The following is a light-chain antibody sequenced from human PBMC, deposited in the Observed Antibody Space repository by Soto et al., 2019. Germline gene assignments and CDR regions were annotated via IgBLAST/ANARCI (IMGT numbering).Light chain of an antibody. CDR2: DVS. Sequence: QSVLTQPASVSGSPGQSITISCTGISSDVGGYNYVSWYQQHPGKAPKLMIYDVSNRRSGVSNRFSGSKSGNTSSLTISGLQAEDEAYYYCYSYTSSSTVLFAGGTKLAGL. J-gene: IGLJ2*01. V-gene: IGLV2-14*01. CDR1: SSDVGGYNY. CDR3: YSYTSSSTVL.